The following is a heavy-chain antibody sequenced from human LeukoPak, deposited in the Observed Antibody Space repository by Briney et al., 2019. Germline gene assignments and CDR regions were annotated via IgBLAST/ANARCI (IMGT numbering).Heavy chain of an antibody. Sequence: GGSLRLSCAASGFTFSSYAMHWVRQAPGKGLEWVAVISYDGSNKYYADSVKGRFTISRDNSKKTLYLQMNSLRVEDTAIYYCARGSRSSSWGGGAFDIWGQGTAVTVSS. D-gene: IGHD6-6*01. J-gene: IGHJ3*02. V-gene: IGHV3-30-3*01. CDR1: GFTFSSYA. CDR2: ISYDGSNK. CDR3: ARGSRSSSWGGGAFDI.